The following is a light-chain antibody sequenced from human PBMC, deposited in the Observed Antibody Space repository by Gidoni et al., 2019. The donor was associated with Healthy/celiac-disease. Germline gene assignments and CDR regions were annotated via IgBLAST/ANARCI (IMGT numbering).Light chain of an antibody. J-gene: IGLJ2*01. CDR2: EGS. Sequence: QSALTQPASASGSPGQSPTTSCTGTSSAVGSYNLVSWYQQHPGKAPKRMMYEGSKRPSGVSNRFSGSKSGNTASLTISGLQAEDEADYYCCSYAGSSTHVVFGGGTKLTVL. CDR3: CSYAGSSTHVV. V-gene: IGLV2-23*01. CDR1: SSAVGSYNL.